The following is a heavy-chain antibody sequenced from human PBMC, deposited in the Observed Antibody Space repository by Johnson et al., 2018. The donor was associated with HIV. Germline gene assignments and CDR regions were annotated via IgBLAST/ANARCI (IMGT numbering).Heavy chain of an antibody. V-gene: IGHV3-30-3*01. Sequence: VQLVESGGGVVQPGRSLRLSCAASGFTFSSYAMHWVRQAPGKGLEWVAVISYDGSNKYYADSVKGRFTISRDNSKNTLYLQMSSLRAEDTAVYYWAKDRLYSGSYSDSFDIWGQGTMVTVSS. CDR3: AKDRLYSGSYSDSFDI. D-gene: IGHD1-26*01. CDR2: ISYDGSNK. CDR1: GFTFSSYA. J-gene: IGHJ3*02.